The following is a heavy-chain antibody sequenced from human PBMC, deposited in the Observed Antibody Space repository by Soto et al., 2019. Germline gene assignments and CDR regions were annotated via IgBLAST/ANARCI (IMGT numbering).Heavy chain of an antibody. V-gene: IGHV4-59*08. J-gene: IGHJ4*02. Sequence: QVQLQESGPGLVKPSETLSLTCTVSGGSISSYYWSWIRQPPGKGLDWIGYIYYSGSTNSNPSLKSRVTISVDTAKNQFSLKLSSVTAADTAVYYCARGRSGIVGAPYYFDYWGQGSLVTVSS. CDR1: GGSISSYY. CDR3: ARGRSGIVGAPYYFDY. CDR2: IYYSGST. D-gene: IGHD1-26*01.